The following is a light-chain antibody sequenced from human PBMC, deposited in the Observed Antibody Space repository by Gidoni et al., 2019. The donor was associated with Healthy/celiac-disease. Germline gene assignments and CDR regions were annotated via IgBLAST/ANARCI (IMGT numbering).Light chain of an antibody. CDR2: KAS. J-gene: IGKJ1*01. CDR3: QQYNSFPWT. CDR1: QSINSW. Sequence: DIQMTQSPSTLSASVGDRVTIACRASQSINSWLAWYQQKPGKAPKLLIYKASTLESGVPSKFSGSGSGTEFTLTISSLQPADFATYFCQQYNSFPWTFXQXTKVXIK. V-gene: IGKV1-5*03.